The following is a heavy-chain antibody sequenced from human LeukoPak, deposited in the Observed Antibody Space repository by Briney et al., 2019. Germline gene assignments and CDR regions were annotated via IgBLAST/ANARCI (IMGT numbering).Heavy chain of an antibody. CDR3: ARADIVVVPAAEVWFDP. Sequence: SETLSLTCTVSGGSISSYYWSWIRQPPGKGLGWIGYIYYSGSTNYNPSLKSRVTISVDTSKNQFSLKLSSVTAADTAVYYCARADIVVVPAAEVWFDPWGQGTLVTVSS. D-gene: IGHD2-2*01. V-gene: IGHV4-59*01. J-gene: IGHJ5*02. CDR2: IYYSGST. CDR1: GGSISSYY.